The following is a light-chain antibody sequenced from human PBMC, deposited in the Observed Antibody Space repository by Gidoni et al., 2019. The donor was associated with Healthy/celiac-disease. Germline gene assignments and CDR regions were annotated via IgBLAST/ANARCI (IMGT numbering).Light chain of an antibody. Sequence: QSALTQPASVSGSPGQSITISCTGTSSDVGSYNLVSWYQQHPGKAPKLMIYEGSKRPSGVSNRFSGSKSGNTASLTISGLQAEDEADYYRCSYAGSSTFHVVFSGGTKLTVL. V-gene: IGLV2-23*03. CDR2: EGS. J-gene: IGLJ2*01. CDR3: CSYAGSSTFHVV. CDR1: SSDVGSYNL.